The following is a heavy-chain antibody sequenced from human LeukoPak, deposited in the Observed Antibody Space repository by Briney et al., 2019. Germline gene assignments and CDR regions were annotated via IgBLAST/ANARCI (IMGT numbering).Heavy chain of an antibody. V-gene: IGHV3-30*14. CDR2: ISYDGSNK. J-gene: IGHJ4*02. Sequence: GGSLRLSCAASGFTFSRNAMHWVRQAPGKGLEWVADISYDGSNKHYADSVKGRLTISRDNSENTLYLHMNSLRADDTAVYYCARDPSGNLHFDYWGQGTLVTVSS. D-gene: IGHD6-19*01. CDR3: ARDPSGNLHFDY. CDR1: GFTFSRNA.